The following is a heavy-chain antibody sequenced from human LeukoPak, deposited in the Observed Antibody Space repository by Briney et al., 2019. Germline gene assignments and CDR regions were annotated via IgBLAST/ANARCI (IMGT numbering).Heavy chain of an antibody. D-gene: IGHD2-2*01. J-gene: IGHJ4*02. CDR2: INPNSGGT. Sequence: GASVKVSCKASGYTFTGYYMHWVRQAPGQGLEWMGWINPNSGGTNYAQKFQGRVTMTRDTSISTAYMELSGLRSDDTAVYYCATLDCSSTSCPGFFDYWGQGTLVTVSS. V-gene: IGHV1-2*02. CDR3: ATLDCSSTSCPGFFDY. CDR1: GYTFTGYY.